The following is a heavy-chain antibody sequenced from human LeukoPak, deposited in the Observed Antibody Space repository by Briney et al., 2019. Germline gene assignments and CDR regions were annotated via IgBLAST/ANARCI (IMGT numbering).Heavy chain of an antibody. CDR3: TRIAVAGTRIKQHYLYYFDY. CDR1: GFTFSGSA. V-gene: IGHV3-73*01. CDR2: IRSKANSYAT. Sequence: PGGSLRLSCAASGFTFSGSAMHWVRQASGKELEWVGRIRSKANSYATAYAASVKGRFTISRDDSKNTAYLQMNSLKTEDTAVYYCTRIAVAGTRIKQHYLYYFDYWGQGTLVTVSS. J-gene: IGHJ4*02. D-gene: IGHD6-19*01.